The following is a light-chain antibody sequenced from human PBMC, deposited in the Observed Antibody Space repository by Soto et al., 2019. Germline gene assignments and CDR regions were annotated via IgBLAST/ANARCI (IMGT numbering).Light chain of an antibody. Sequence: VLAPPPPLSWAPGQAITLSPTGNHKNVGGYNYVSWYQQHPGKAPKLMIYDVSNRPSGVSNRFSGSKSANTASLTISGLQTEDESDYYCSSYTGSSTYVFGTGTKVTV. CDR2: DVS. J-gene: IGLJ1*01. CDR3: SSYTGSSTYV. CDR1: HKNVGGYNY. V-gene: IGLV2-14*03.